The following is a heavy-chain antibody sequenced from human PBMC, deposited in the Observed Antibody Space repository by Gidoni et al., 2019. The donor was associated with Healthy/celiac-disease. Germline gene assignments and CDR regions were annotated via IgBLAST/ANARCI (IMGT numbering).Heavy chain of an antibody. CDR1: GFTFSSYW. D-gene: IGHD3-22*01. CDR3: ARDLAPSNYYDSSGEGAFDI. J-gene: IGHJ3*02. Sequence: EVQLVESGGGLVQPGGSLRLSCAASGFTFSSYWMSWVRQAPGKGLEWVANIKQDGSEKYYVDSVKGRFTISRDNAKNSLYLQMNSLRAEDTAVYYCARDLAPSNYYDSSGEGAFDIWGQGTMVTVSS. V-gene: IGHV3-7*04. CDR2: IKQDGSEK.